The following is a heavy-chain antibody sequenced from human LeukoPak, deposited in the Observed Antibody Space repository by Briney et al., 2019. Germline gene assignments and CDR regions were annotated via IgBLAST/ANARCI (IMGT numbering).Heavy chain of an antibody. D-gene: IGHD3-10*02. CDR1: GFTFSSYA. J-gene: IGHJ6*04. Sequence: PGGSLRLSCAASGFTFSSYAMSWVRQAPGRGLVWVSRIDYDGSITNYADSVKGRFTISRDNAKNSLYLQMNSLRAEDTAVYYCAELGITMIGGVWGKGTTVTISS. CDR3: AELGITMIGGV. CDR2: IDYDGSIT. V-gene: IGHV3-74*01.